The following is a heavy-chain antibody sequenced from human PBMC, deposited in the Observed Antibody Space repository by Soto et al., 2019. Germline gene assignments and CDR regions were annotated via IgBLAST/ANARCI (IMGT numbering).Heavy chain of an antibody. V-gene: IGHV4-31*03. J-gene: IGHJ4*02. CDR2: INHSGST. D-gene: IGHD5-12*01. Sequence: SETLSLTCTVSGGSISSGAHYWSWIRQHPGKGLEWIGEINHSGSTNYNPSLKSRVTISVDTSKNQFSLKLSSVTAADTVVYYCASGGEMATIRTVDYWGQGTLVTVSS. CDR1: GGSISSGAHY. CDR3: ASGGEMATIRTVDY.